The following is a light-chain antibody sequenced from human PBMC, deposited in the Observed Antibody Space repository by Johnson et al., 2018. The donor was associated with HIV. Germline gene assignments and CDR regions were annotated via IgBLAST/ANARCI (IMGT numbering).Light chain of an antibody. CDR2: ENT. J-gene: IGLJ1*01. CDR3: GTWNSSLSAGPYV. CDR1: SSNIGNNY. Sequence: QSVLTQPPSVSAAPGQKVTISCSGSSSNIGNNYVSWYQQLPGTAPKLLIYENTKRPSGIPDRFSGSRSGTSATPGITGLQTGDEADYYCGTWNSSLSAGPYVFGTGTKVTVL. V-gene: IGLV1-51*02.